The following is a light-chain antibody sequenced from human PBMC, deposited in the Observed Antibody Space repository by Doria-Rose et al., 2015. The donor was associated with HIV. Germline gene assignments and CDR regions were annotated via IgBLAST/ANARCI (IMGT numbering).Light chain of an antibody. CDR2: RNN. Sequence: LLIYRNNQRPPGVSDRFSGSKSGSSATLAIRGVQPEDEATYHCAVWDDSLNGVVFGGGTILTVL. CDR3: AVWDDSLNGVV. V-gene: IGLV1-44*01. J-gene: IGLJ3*02.